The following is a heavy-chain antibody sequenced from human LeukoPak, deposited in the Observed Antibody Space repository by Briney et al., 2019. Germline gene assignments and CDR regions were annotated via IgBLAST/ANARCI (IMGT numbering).Heavy chain of an antibody. D-gene: IGHD5-18*01. J-gene: IGHJ3*02. CDR1: GFTFSSYA. CDR2: ISGSGGST. Sequence: GGSLRLSCAASGFTFSSYAMSWVRQAPGKGLEWVSAISGSGGSTYYADSVKGRFTISRDNSKNTLYLQMNSLRAEDTAVYYCAKDVRKVAWIQLWKNAFDIWGQGTMVTASS. V-gene: IGHV3-23*01. CDR3: AKDVRKVAWIQLWKNAFDI.